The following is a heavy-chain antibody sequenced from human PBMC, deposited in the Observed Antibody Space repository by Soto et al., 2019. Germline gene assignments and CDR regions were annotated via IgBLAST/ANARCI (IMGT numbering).Heavy chain of an antibody. J-gene: IGHJ4*02. CDR1: GGTFSSYS. Sequence: QVQLVQSGAEVKKPGSSVKVSCKASGGTFSSYSINWVRQAPGQGLEWMGEIIPIFGTANYAQKFQGRVTITADESTITAYMELSSLRSEETAVYYCARDGGRHSGGIDYWGQGTLVTVSS. V-gene: IGHV1-69*01. D-gene: IGHD1-26*01. CDR2: IIPIFGTA. CDR3: ARDGGRHSGGIDY.